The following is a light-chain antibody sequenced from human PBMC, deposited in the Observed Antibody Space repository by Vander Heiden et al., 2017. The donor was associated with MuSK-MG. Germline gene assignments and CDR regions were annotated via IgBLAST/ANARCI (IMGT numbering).Light chain of an antibody. V-gene: IGLV6-57*01. CDR3: QSYDSSNP. J-gene: IGLJ3*02. CDR1: SGSIASNY. Sequence: NFMLTQPHSLSESPGKTVTISCTRRSGSIASNYVQWYQQRPGSSPTTGIYEDNQRPSGVPDRFSGSIDSYSNSASLTISGLKAEDEDDYSCQSYDSSNPFGGGTKL. CDR2: EDN.